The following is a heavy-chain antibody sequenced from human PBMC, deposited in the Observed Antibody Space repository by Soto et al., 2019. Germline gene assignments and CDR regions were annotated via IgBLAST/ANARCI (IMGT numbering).Heavy chain of an antibody. J-gene: IGHJ4*02. V-gene: IGHV1-69*06. D-gene: IGHD6-19*01. Sequence: SVKVSCKASGGTFSSYAISWVRQAPGQGLEWMGGIIPIFGTANYAQKFQGRVTITADKSTSTAYMELSSLRSEDTAVYYCARDSIGYSSGPEAIGYWGQGTLVTVSS. CDR3: ARDSIGYSSGPEAIGY. CDR2: IIPIFGTA. CDR1: GGTFSSYA.